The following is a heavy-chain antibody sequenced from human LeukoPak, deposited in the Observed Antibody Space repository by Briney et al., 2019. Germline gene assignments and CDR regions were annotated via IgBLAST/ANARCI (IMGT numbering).Heavy chain of an antibody. CDR1: GDSVSSKSAT. J-gene: IGHJ1*01. Sequence: SQTLSLTCVISGDSVSSKSATYNWIRQSPLRGLEWLGRTYYRSKWYNEYAESVKGRISINPDTSKNQFSLHLNSVTPEDTAVYYCATGPGYLQHWGQGTLVTVSS. V-gene: IGHV6-1*01. CDR3: ATGPGYLQH. CDR2: TYYRSKWYN.